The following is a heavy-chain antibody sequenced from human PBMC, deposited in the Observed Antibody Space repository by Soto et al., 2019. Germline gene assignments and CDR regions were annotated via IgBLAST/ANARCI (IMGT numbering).Heavy chain of an antibody. CDR1: GFTFSSYA. J-gene: IGHJ4*02. CDR3: AKEGRYYDFDY. D-gene: IGHD3-3*01. Sequence: EVQLLESGGGLVQPGGSLRLSCAASGFTFSSYAMNWVRQAPGKGLEWVSAVSGSGASTYYPDSVKGRFTISRDNSKNRLYLQVNSLRAEDTAIYYCAKEGRYYDFDYWGQGSLVTVSS. V-gene: IGHV3-23*01. CDR2: VSGSGAST.